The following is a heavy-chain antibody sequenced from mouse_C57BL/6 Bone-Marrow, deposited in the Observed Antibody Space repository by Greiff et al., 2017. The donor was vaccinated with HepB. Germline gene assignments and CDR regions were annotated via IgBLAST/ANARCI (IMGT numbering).Heavy chain of an antibody. Sequence: VQLQQPGAELVRPGSSVKLSCKASGYTFTSYWMHWVKQRPIQGLEWIGNIDPSDSETHYNQKFKDKATLTVYKSSSTAYMRLSSLTSEDSAVYYGAREITTVRGVYAMDYWGQGTSVTVSS. CDR2: IDPSDSET. CDR3: AREITTVRGVYAMDY. D-gene: IGHD1-1*01. V-gene: IGHV1-52*01. CDR1: GYTFTSYW. J-gene: IGHJ4*01.